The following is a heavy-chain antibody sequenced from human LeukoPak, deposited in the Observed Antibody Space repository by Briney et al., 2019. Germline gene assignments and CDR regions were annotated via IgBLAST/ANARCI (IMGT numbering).Heavy chain of an antibody. Sequence: PGGPLRLSCAASGFTFSNYAMSWVRRAPGKGLEWVSSISGSGGSTYFADSVKGRFTFSRDNSKNTLYLQMNSLRAEDTAIYYCAKGGLMVPFDYWGQGTLVTVSS. J-gene: IGHJ4*02. CDR2: ISGSGGST. V-gene: IGHV3-23*01. CDR3: AKGGLMVPFDY. CDR1: GFTFSNYA. D-gene: IGHD4/OR15-4a*01.